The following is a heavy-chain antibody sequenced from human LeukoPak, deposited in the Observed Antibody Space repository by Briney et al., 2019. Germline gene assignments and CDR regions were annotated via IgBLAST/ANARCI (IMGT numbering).Heavy chain of an antibody. Sequence: GGSLRLSCAASGFTFSSYGMHWVRQAPGKGLEWVAFIRYDGSNKYYADSVKGRFTISRDNSKNTLYLQMNSLRAEGTAVYYCANNYDYVWGSYRSSGFDYWGQGTLVTVSS. CDR2: IRYDGSNK. CDR1: GFTFSSYG. J-gene: IGHJ4*02. D-gene: IGHD3-16*02. V-gene: IGHV3-30*02. CDR3: ANNYDYVWGSYRSSGFDY.